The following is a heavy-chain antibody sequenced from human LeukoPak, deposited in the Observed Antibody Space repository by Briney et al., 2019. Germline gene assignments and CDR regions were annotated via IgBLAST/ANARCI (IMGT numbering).Heavy chain of an antibody. CDR3: ARAQNEGYCSGGSCDARFDP. D-gene: IGHD2-15*01. J-gene: IGHJ5*02. CDR1: GGSISSYY. Sequence: KPSETLSLTCTVSGGSISSYYWSWIRQPPGKGLEWIGYIYYSGSTNYNPSLKSRVTISVDTSKNQFSLKLSSVTAADTAVYYCARAQNEGYCSGGSCDARFDPWGQGTLVTVSS. CDR2: IYYSGST. V-gene: IGHV4-59*01.